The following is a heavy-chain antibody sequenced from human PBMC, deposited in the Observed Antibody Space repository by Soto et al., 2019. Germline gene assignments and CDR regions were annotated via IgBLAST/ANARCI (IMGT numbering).Heavy chain of an antibody. D-gene: IGHD6-19*01. CDR3: AKDRRPYSSGRPYYFDY. J-gene: IGHJ4*02. V-gene: IGHV3-23*01. CDR1: GFTFSSYV. CDR2: ISGSGGST. Sequence: EVQLLESGGGLVQPGGSLRLSCAASGFTFSSYVLNWVRQTPGKGLEWVSGISGSGGSTYYADSVKGRFTISRDNSKNTLYLQMNSLRAEDMAVYYCAKDRRPYSSGRPYYFDYWGQGTLVTVSS.